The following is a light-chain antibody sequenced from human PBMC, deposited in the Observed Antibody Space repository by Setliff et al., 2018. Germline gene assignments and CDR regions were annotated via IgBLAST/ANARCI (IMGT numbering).Light chain of an antibody. V-gene: IGLV2-23*02. CDR3: CSYAGGDTYAI. Sequence: QSALAQPASVSGSPGQSITISCTGTSSDVGDYNYVSWYQHHPGKAPKLMIYDVSKRPSGVSSRFSGSKSGNTASLTISGLQAADEADYYCCSYAGGDTYAIFGGGTKVTVL. J-gene: IGLJ2*01. CDR1: SSDVGDYNY. CDR2: DVS.